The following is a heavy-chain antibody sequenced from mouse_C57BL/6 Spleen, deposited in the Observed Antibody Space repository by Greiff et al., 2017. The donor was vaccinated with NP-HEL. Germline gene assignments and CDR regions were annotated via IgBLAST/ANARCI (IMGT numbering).Heavy chain of an antibody. CDR1: GFTFSDYG. Sequence: EVKVVESGGGLVKPGGSLKLSCAASGFTFSDYGMHWVRQAPEKGLEWVAYISSGSSTIYYADTVKGRFTISRDHAKNTRFLQMTSLRSEDTAMYYCAKQLRLLRYFDVWGTGTTVTVSS. D-gene: IGHD3-2*02. CDR2: ISSGSSTI. J-gene: IGHJ1*03. V-gene: IGHV5-17*01. CDR3: AKQLRLLRYFDV.